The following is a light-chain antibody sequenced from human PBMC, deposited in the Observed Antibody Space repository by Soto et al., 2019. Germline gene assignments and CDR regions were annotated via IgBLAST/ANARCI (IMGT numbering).Light chain of an antibody. J-gene: IGLJ1*01. CDR2: DVT. Sequence: QSVLTQPASVSGSPGQSITISCTGTSSDVGGYNYVSWYQQNPGKAPKLMIYDVTNRPSGVSDRFSGSKSGNTASLTISGLQAVDEADYYCSSYTSSSTPYVFGTGTKVTVL. CDR1: SSDVGGYNY. V-gene: IGLV2-14*01. CDR3: SSYTSSSTPYV.